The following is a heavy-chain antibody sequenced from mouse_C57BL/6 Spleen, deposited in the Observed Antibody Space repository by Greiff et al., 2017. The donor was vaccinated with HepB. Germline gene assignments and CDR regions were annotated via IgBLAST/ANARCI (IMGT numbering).Heavy chain of an antibody. CDR2: IYPRSGNT. D-gene: IGHD1-1*01. CDR1: GYTFTSYG. CDR3: ARDYGSSYPYWYFDV. J-gene: IGHJ1*03. V-gene: IGHV1-81*01. Sequence: QVQLKQSGAELARPGASVKLSCKASGYTFTSYGISWVKQRTGQGLEWIGEIYPRSGNTYYNEKFKGKATLTADKSSSTAYMELRSLTSEDSAVYFCARDYGSSYPYWYFDVWGTGTTVTVSS.